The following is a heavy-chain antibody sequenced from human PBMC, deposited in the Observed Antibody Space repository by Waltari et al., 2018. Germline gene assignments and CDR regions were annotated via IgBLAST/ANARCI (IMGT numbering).Heavy chain of an antibody. J-gene: IGHJ6*02. CDR1: GYTFTDYY. Sequence: QVQLVQSGAEVKEPGASVKVSCKASGYTFTDYYMHWVRQAPGQGLEWMGWIKPNSGVTHYAHKFQGRVTMTRDTSITTAYMELSRLRSDDTAVYYCARQSGLMDVWGQGTTVTVSS. V-gene: IGHV1-2*07. D-gene: IGHD2-8*02. CDR2: IKPNSGVT. CDR3: ARQSGLMDV.